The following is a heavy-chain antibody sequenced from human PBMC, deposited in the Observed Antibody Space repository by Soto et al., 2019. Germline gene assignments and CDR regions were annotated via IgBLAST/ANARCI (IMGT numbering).Heavy chain of an antibody. CDR2: INPSGGST. D-gene: IGHD6-19*01. V-gene: IGHV1-46*01. CDR3: ARRSPLYSSGWYDAFDI. CDR1: GYTFTSYY. Sequence: ASVKVSCKASGYTFTSYYMHWVRQAPGQGLEWMGIINPSGGSTSYAQKFQGRVTMTRDTSTSTVYMELSSLRSEDTAVYYCARRSPLYSSGWYDAFDIWGQGTMVT. J-gene: IGHJ3*02.